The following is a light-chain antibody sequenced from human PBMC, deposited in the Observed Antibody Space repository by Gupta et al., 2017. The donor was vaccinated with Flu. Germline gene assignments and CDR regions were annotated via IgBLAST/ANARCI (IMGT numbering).Light chain of an antibody. CDR3: QQSDSTPIT. CDR2: AAS. CDR1: QSVSSY. J-gene: IGKJ5*01. Sequence: DIQMTQSPSSLSPSVGDRVTISCRASQSVSSYLNWYQQKPGKAPKLLIYAASNLQSGVASRFSGSGSGTDFTLTISSLQPEDSATYYCQQSDSTPITFGQGTRLEIK. V-gene: IGKV1-39*01.